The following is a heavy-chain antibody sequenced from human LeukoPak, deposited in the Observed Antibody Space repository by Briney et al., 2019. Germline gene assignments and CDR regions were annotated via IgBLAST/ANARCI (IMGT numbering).Heavy chain of an antibody. CDR3: AKSRYTSSNTNDY. CDR1: GFTFSNYA. D-gene: IGHD2-2*02. CDR2: ITSGGST. J-gene: IGHJ4*02. V-gene: IGHV3-23*01. Sequence: GGSLRLSCAASGFTFSNYAMSWVRQAPGKGLQWVSTITSGGSTYYADSVKGRFTISRDSPKNTLYLQMNSLRAEDTAVYYCAKSRYTSSNTNDYWGQGTLVTISS.